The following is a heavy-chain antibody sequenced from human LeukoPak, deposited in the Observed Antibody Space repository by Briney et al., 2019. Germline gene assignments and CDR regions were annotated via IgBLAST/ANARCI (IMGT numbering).Heavy chain of an antibody. CDR2: IKQDGSEK. CDR1: GFTFSSYA. Sequence: GGSLRLSCAASGFTFSSYAMSWVRQAPGKGLEWVANIKQDGSEKYYVDSVKGRFTISRDNAKNSLYLQMNSLRAEDTAVYYCARDASLGSSWYGDYWGQGTLVTVSS. V-gene: IGHV3-7*01. CDR3: ARDASLGSSWYGDY. J-gene: IGHJ4*02. D-gene: IGHD6-13*01.